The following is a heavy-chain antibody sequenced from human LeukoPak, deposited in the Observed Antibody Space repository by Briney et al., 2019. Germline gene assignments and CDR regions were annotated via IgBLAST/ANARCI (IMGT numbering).Heavy chain of an antibody. CDR1: GFTFSDYY. D-gene: IGHD3-9*01. CDR2: ISSSGSTI. J-gene: IGHJ4*02. V-gene: IGHV3-11*01. Sequence: PGGSLRLSCAASGFTFSDYYMSWIRQAPGKGLEWVSYISSSGSTIYYADSVKGRFTISRDNAKNSLYLQMNGLRAEDTAVYYCARGGLRYFDWLRFDYWGQGTLVTVSS. CDR3: ARGGLRYFDWLRFDY.